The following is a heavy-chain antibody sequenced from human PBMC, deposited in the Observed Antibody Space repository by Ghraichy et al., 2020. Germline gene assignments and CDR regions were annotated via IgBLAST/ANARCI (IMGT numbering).Heavy chain of an antibody. CDR2: ISGSGETT. Sequence: GESLRLSCAASGLTFRSYAMSWVRQAPGKGLEWVSGISGSGETTYYADSVKGRFTISRDNSKNTLYLQMNSLRVEDMAVYYCAKRYGGDFYFDYWGQGTLVTVSS. CDR1: GLTFRSYA. J-gene: IGHJ4*02. V-gene: IGHV3-23*01. CDR3: AKRYGGDFYFDY. D-gene: IGHD4-23*01.